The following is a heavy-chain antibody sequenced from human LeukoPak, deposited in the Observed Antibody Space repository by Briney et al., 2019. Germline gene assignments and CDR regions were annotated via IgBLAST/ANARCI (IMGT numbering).Heavy chain of an antibody. CDR2: ISSSGSTI. V-gene: IGHV3-11*04. D-gene: IGHD6-6*01. CDR3: AKDGPYQYSSSPAGVFDY. CDR1: GFTFSDYY. J-gene: IGHJ4*02. Sequence: GGSLRLSCAASGFTFSDYYMSWIRQAPGKGLEWVSYISSSGSTIYYADSVKGRFTISRDNSKNTLYLQMNSLRAEDTAVYYCAKDGPYQYSSSPAGVFDYWGQGTLVTVSS.